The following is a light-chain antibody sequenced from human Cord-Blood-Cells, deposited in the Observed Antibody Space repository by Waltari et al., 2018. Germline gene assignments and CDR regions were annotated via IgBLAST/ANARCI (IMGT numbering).Light chain of an antibody. Sequence: QSALTQPASVSGSPGPSITISCTGPSSDVGSYKLVSWYQKHPGKAPKPMIYEGSKRPSGVSNRFSGSKSVNTASLTISVLQAEDEADYYCCSYAGSSTYVFGTGTKVTVL. CDR1: SSDVGSYKL. CDR2: EGS. V-gene: IGLV2-23*01. CDR3: CSYAGSSTYV. J-gene: IGLJ1*01.